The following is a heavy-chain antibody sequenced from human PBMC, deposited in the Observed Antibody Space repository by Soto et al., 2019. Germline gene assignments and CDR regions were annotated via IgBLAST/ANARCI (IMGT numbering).Heavy chain of an antibody. Sequence: QVQLEQSGAEVKKPGSSVKVSCKASGGTFSSYAISWVRQAPGQGLEWMGGFIPIFGTANYAQKFQGRVTITADKSTSTAYMELSSLRSEDTAAYYCASTDYGSGSYRTPYYYYGMDVWGQGTTVTVSS. CDR3: ASTDYGSGSYRTPYYYYGMDV. V-gene: IGHV1-69*06. CDR2: FIPIFGTA. J-gene: IGHJ6*02. CDR1: GGTFSSYA. D-gene: IGHD3-10*01.